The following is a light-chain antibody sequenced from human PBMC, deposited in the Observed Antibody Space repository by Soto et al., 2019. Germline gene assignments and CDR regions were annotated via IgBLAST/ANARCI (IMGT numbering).Light chain of an antibody. Sequence: DIPMTPSPSPLSASIGDRGTITCRASQNINNWIAWYQQKPGKAPKFLIYDASTLESGVPSRFSGSGFGTEFSLTISSLQPDDFGSYYCQHMRTFGQGTKVDIK. J-gene: IGKJ1*01. V-gene: IGKV1-5*01. CDR2: DAS. CDR3: QHMRT. CDR1: QNINNW.